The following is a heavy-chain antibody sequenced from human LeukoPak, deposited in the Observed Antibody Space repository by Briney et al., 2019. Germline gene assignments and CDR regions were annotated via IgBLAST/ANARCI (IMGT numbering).Heavy chain of an antibody. CDR1: GFTVSSNY. CDR3: ARGFSSWYPLDV. CDR2: IYSGGST. Sequence: GGSLRLSCAASGFTVSSNYMSWVRQAPGKGLEWVSVIYSGGSTYYADSVKGRFTISRDNSKNTLYLQMNSLRAGDTAVYYCARGFSSWYPLDVWGKGTTVTVSS. D-gene: IGHD6-13*01. V-gene: IGHV3-53*01. J-gene: IGHJ6*04.